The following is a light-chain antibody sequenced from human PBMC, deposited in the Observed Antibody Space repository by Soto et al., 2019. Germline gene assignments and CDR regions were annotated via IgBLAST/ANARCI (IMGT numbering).Light chain of an antibody. CDR2: DVS. V-gene: IGLV2-14*03. CDR1: SSDVGGYNF. J-gene: IGLJ1*01. Sequence: QSALTQPASVSGSPGQSITISCTGTSSDVGGYNFVSWYQHDPGKAPKLIIYDVSNRPSGVSNRFSGSKSGNTASLTISGLQAEDEADYYCTSYTSSITYVFGTGTKVTVL. CDR3: TSYTSSITYV.